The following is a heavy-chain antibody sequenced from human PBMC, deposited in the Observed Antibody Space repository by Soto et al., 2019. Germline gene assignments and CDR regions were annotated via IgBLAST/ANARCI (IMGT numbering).Heavy chain of an antibody. V-gene: IGHV1-18*01. CDR3: ARGLGLPAALNFLPHSYTMDV. CDR2: ISTYNGNT. Sequence: QVQLVQSGAEVKKPGASVKVSCKASGYAFSSHGITWVRQAPGQGLKWMGWISTYNGNTNYAQKFQGRVTMTTDTSTTTPYMELRSLTSDATAVYYCARGLGLPAALNFLPHSYTMDVWGPGTTVTVSS. J-gene: IGHJ6*02. CDR1: GYAFSSHG. D-gene: IGHD2-2*01.